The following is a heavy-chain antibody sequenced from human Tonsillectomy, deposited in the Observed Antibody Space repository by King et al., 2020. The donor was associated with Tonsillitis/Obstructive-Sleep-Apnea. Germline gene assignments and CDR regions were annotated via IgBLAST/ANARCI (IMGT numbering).Heavy chain of an antibody. J-gene: IGHJ3*02. V-gene: IGHV3-30*18. CDR3: AKVSNYGSGSFSRMRSGAFDI. CDR2: ISYDGSNK. CDR1: GFTFSSYG. Sequence: VQLVESGGGVVQPGRSLRLSCAASGFTFSSYGMYWVRQAPGKGLEWVAVISYDGSNKYHADSVKGRFNISRDNSKKTLYLQMNSLRVEDTAVYYCAKVSNYGSGSFSRMRSGAFDIWGQGTMVTVS. D-gene: IGHD3-10*01.